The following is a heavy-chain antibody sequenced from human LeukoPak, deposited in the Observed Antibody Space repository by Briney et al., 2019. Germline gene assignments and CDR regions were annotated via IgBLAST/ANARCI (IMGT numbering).Heavy chain of an antibody. CDR3: ARGGWFHDR. CDR1: NGSISTTY. Sequence: KPSETPSLTCSVSNGSISTTYWSWIRQPPGKGLEWIGNIHYSGNTNYNSSLKSRVTISVDTSKNQFSLKMISVTTADTAVYFCARGGWFHDRWGQGTLVTVSS. CDR2: IHYSGNT. J-gene: IGHJ5*02. D-gene: IGHD6-19*01. V-gene: IGHV4-59*01.